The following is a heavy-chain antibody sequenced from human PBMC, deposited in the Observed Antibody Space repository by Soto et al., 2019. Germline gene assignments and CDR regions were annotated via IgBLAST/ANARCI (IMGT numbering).Heavy chain of an antibody. D-gene: IGHD3-10*02. CDR3: ARDNLFRLNWFDP. Sequence: EASVKVSCKASGYIFTDYYMHWVRQAPGQELGWMGRINPNSGGTNYAQKFQGRVTMTRDTSISTAYMELSRLRSDDTAVYYCARDNLFRLNWFDPWGQGTLVTVSS. CDR2: INPNSGGT. CDR1: GYIFTDYY. J-gene: IGHJ5*02. V-gene: IGHV1-2*06.